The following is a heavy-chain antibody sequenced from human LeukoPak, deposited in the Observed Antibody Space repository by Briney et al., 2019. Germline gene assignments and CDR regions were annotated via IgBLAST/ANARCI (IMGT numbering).Heavy chain of an antibody. J-gene: IGHJ4*02. V-gene: IGHV3-48*01. D-gene: IGHD5-12*01. Sequence: AGSLRLSCAASGFTFSSYSMNWVRQAPGKGLEWVSYISSRSSTIYYVDSVKGRFTISRDNAKNSLYLQMNSLRAEDTAVYYCARERSGYGGGFDYWGQGTLVTVSS. CDR2: ISSRSSTI. CDR3: ARERSGYGGGFDY. CDR1: GFTFSSYS.